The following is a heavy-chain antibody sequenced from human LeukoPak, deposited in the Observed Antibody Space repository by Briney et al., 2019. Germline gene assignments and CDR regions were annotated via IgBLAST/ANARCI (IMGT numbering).Heavy chain of an antibody. J-gene: IGHJ4*02. V-gene: IGHV1-2*02. D-gene: IGHD1-1*01. Sequence: ASVRFSCKGSGNTFSGSYVHWVRQAPDQGLEWMGWIDPNSAGTNTNYAQKFQDRVTFTRDASVSAAYMELSRLTTDDTAVYYCARQHWPDKFVDFWGQGTLVTVSS. CDR3: ARQHWPDKFVDF. CDR2: IDPNSAGTNT. CDR1: GNTFSGSY.